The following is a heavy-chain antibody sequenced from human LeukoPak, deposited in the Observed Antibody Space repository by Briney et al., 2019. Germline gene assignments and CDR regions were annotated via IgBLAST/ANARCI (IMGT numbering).Heavy chain of an antibody. CDR3: ASAMTYYSMDV. Sequence: PGGSLRLSCAASGFTFSSYGMHWVRQAPGKGLEWVSFIRYDGGNKYYADSVKGRFTISRDNSKNTLYLQMNSLRGEETAVYYCASAMTYYSMDVWGKGTTVTVSS. V-gene: IGHV3-30*02. CDR1: GFTFSSYG. J-gene: IGHJ6*03. CDR2: IRYDGGNK.